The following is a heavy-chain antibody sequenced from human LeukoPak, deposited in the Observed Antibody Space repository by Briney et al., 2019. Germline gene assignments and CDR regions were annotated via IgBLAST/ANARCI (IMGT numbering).Heavy chain of an antibody. CDR3: ARDRGVTVRWFDP. D-gene: IGHD3-10*01. Sequence: GGSLRLSCAASGFTFNTYSMSWVRQAPGKGLEWVSIISRASESIFYADSVKGRFTISRDNAKNSLYLQMNSLRAEDTAVYYCARDRGVTVRWFDPWGQGTLVTVSS. CDR2: ISRASESI. J-gene: IGHJ5*02. CDR1: GFTFNTYS. V-gene: IGHV3-21*01.